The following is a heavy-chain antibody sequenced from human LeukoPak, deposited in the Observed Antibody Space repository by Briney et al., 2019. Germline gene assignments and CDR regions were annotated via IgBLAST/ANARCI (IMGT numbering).Heavy chain of an antibody. CDR3: AKDPGRYCSSTSCYYFDY. D-gene: IGHD2-2*01. CDR2: IRYDGSNK. Sequence: GGSLRLSCAASGFTCSSYGMHWVRQAPGKGLEWVAFIRYDGSNKYYADSVKGRFTISRDNSKNTLYLQMNSLRAEDTAVYYCAKDPGRYCSSTSCYYFDYWGQGTLVTVSS. J-gene: IGHJ4*02. CDR1: GFTCSSYG. V-gene: IGHV3-30*02.